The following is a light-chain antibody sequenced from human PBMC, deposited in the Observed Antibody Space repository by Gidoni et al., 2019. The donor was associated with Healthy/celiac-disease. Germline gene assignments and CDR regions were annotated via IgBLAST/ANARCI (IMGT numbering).Light chain of an antibody. V-gene: IGKV1-33*01. Sequence: DIPLTPAPSPPSASVGDRVTITCQASQDISNYLNWYQQKPGKAPKLLIYDASNLETGVPSRFSGSGSGTDFTFTISSLQPEDIATYYCQQYDNLPGLTFGGGTKVEIK. CDR1: QDISNY. J-gene: IGKJ4*01. CDR2: DAS. CDR3: QQYDNLPGLT.